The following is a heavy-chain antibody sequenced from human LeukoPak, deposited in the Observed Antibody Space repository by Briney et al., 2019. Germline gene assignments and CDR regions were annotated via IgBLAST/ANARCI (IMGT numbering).Heavy chain of an antibody. J-gene: IGHJ4*02. CDR1: GGSFSGYY. CDR2: INHSGST. V-gene: IGHV4-34*01. CDR3: ARSWFGFDY. Sequence: PSETLSLTCAVYGGSFSGYYWSWIRQPPGKGPEWIGEINHSGSTNYNPSLKSRVTISVDTSKNQFSLKLSSVTAADTAVYYCARSWFGFDYWGQGTLVTVSS. D-gene: IGHD3-10*01.